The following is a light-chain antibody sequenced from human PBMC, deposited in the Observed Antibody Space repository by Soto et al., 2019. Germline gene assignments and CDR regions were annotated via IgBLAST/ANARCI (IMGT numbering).Light chain of an antibody. J-gene: IGLJ2*01. V-gene: IGLV2-14*01. CDR1: SSDVGGYNY. CDR3: SSYASSSTPHVV. CDR2: DVS. Sequence: QSALTQPASVSGSPGQAITISCTGTSSDVGGYNYVSWYQQDPGKAPKLMIYDVSNRPSGVSNRFSGSNSGNTASLTISGLQAEDEADYDCSSYASSSTPHVVFGGGTKLTVL.